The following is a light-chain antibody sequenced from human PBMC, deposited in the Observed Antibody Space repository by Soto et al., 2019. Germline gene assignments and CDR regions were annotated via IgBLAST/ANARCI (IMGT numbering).Light chain of an antibody. Sequence: QSVLTQPASVSGSPGQSITISCTGTSNDVGGYNYVSWYQQHPGKAPKLLIYDVTTRPSGVSSRFSGSKSGNTASLTISGLQTEDEAEYYCTSYTSVSTVVFGGGTKVNVL. J-gene: IGLJ3*02. CDR1: SNDVGGYNY. V-gene: IGLV2-14*01. CDR2: DVT. CDR3: TSYTSVSTVV.